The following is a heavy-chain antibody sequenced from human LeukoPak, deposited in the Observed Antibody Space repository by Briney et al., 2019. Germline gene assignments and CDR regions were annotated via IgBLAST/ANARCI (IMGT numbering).Heavy chain of an antibody. J-gene: IGHJ4*02. CDR1: GFTFSSYN. CDR2: ISTTSDYI. Sequence: PGGSLRLSCAASGFTFSSYNMNWVRQAPGKGLEWVSSISTTSDYIYYADSLKGRFTISRDNAKNTLYLQMNSLRAEDTAVYYCAPGGGSYFDYWGQGTLVTVSS. D-gene: IGHD4-23*01. CDR3: APGGGSYFDY. V-gene: IGHV3-21*01.